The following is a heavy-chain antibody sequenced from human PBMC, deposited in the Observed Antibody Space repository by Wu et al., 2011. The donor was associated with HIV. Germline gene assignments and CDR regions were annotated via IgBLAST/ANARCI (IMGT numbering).Heavy chain of an antibody. D-gene: IGHD2-2*01. CDR2: INPNSGGT. V-gene: IGHV1-2*02. J-gene: IGHJ6*02. CDR1: GYIFTSYG. CDR3: ATDIVVVPEPYGMGRR. Sequence: QVQLVQSGAEVKKPGASVKVSCKASGYIFTSYGINWVRQAPGQGLEWMGWINPNSGGTNYAQKFQGRVTMTRDTSISTAYMELSRLRSDDTAVYYCATDIVVVPEPYGMGRRGAKGPRSPSP.